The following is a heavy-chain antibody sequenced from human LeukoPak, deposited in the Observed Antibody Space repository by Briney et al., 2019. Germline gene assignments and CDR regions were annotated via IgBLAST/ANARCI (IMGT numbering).Heavy chain of an antibody. V-gene: IGHV1-2*02. CDR1: GYTFTGYY. CDR2: INPNSGGT. CDR3: ARVKGQTYSSSWFRANRGSYDY. D-gene: IGHD6-13*01. Sequence: ASVKVSCKASGYTFTGYYMHWVRQAPGQGLEWMGWINPNSGGTNYAQKFQGRVTMTRDTSISTAYMELSRLRSDDTAVYYCARVKGQTYSSSWFRANRGSYDYWGQGTLVTVSS. J-gene: IGHJ4*02.